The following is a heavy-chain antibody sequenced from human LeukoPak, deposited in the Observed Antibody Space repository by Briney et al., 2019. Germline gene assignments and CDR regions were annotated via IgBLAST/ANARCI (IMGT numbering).Heavy chain of an antibody. J-gene: IGHJ4*02. CDR1: GFSFSSYS. Sequence: GGSLRLSCAASGFSFSSYSMNWVRQAPGKGLEWVSSISTSSSYIYYADSVKGRFTISRDNAKNSLYLQMNSLRAEDTAVYYCAREVENTSGWYSHFDYWGQGTLVTVSS. V-gene: IGHV3-21*01. D-gene: IGHD6-19*01. CDR2: ISTSSSYI. CDR3: AREVENTSGWYSHFDY.